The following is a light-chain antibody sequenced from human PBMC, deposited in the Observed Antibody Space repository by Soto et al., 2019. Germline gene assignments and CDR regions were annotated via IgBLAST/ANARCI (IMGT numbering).Light chain of an antibody. CDR2: TTS. CDR3: QQHYNYPLT. Sequence: IQLTQSPSSLAASVGDRVTITCRASQGISRALSWYQQKPGSAPKLLIYTTSNLRGGVPSRFSASGSDTEFTLTVSSLPPEDFATYYCQQHYNYPLTFGGGTKVEIK. CDR1: QGISRA. V-gene: IGKV1-9*01. J-gene: IGKJ4*01.